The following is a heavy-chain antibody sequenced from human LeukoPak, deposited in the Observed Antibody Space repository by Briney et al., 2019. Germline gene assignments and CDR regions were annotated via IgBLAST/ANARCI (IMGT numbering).Heavy chain of an antibody. V-gene: IGHV3-48*01. J-gene: IGHJ5*02. Sequence: GGSLRLSCAASAFNFDKYNMNWVRQAPGKGLEWISYISLSGSPIYYADSVKGRFTISRDNSKNTLYLQMHSLRAEDTAVYYCARSGIAAAGLFDPWGQGTLVTVSS. CDR1: AFNFDKYN. D-gene: IGHD6-13*01. CDR2: ISLSGSPI. CDR3: ARSGIAAAGLFDP.